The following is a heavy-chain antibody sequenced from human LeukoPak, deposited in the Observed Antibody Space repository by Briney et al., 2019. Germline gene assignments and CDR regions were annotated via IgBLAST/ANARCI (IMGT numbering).Heavy chain of an antibody. Sequence: GGSLRLSCAASGFTFSSYAMSWVRQAPGKGLEWVSAISGGGGRTYYADSVKGRFTISRDNSKNTLYLQLNSLRAEDTAVYYCAKAKDQWELPDGALDYWGQGTLVTVSS. J-gene: IGHJ4*02. CDR1: GFTFSSYA. D-gene: IGHD1-26*01. CDR2: ISGGGGRT. V-gene: IGHV3-23*01. CDR3: AKAKDQWELPDGALDY.